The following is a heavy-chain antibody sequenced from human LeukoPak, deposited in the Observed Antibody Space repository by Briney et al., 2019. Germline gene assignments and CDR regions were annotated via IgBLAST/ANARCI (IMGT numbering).Heavy chain of an antibody. CDR2: IKQDGSEK. J-gene: IGHJ4*02. CDR3: ASEYYDILTGYGC. V-gene: IGHV3-7*01. CDR1: GFTFSSYW. Sequence: GGSLRLSCAASGFTFSSYWMSWVRQAPGKGLEWVANIKQDGSEKYYVDSVKGRFTISRDNAKNSLYLQMNSLRAEDTAVYYCASEYYDILTGYGCWGQGTLVTVSS. D-gene: IGHD3-9*01.